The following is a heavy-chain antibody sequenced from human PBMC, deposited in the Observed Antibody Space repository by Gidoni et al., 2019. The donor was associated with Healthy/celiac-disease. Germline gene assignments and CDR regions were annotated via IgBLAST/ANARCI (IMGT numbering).Heavy chain of an antibody. Sequence: QVQLVESGGGVVQPGRSLRLSCAASGFTFSSYGMHWVRQAPGKGLEWVAVIWYDGSNKYYADSVKGRFTISRDNSKNTLYLQMNSLRAEDTAVYYCARDGGLSIAARPLDYWGQGTLVTVSS. CDR2: IWYDGSNK. D-gene: IGHD6-6*01. CDR3: ARDGGLSIAARPLDY. CDR1: GFTFSSYG. V-gene: IGHV3-33*01. J-gene: IGHJ4*02.